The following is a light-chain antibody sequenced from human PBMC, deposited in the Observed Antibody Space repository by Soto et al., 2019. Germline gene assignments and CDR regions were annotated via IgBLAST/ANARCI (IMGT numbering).Light chain of an antibody. Sequence: EIVLTQSPGTLSLSTGERATLSCRAGESVSSYYLAWYQQKPGQAPRLLIYAASSRATGIPDRFSGGGSGTDFTLTISRLEPEDFAVYYCQQYGSSPLTFGGGTKVDI. J-gene: IGKJ4*01. CDR2: AAS. V-gene: IGKV3-20*01. CDR3: QQYGSSPLT. CDR1: ESVSSYY.